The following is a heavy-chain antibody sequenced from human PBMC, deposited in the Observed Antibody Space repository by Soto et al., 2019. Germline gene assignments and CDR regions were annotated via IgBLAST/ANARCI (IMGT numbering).Heavy chain of an antibody. CDR2: IYSGGST. V-gene: IGHV3-53*01. CDR3: ARAGGYCSSTSCEHSIDY. Sequence: GGSLRLSCAASGFTVSSNYMSWVRRAPGKGLEWVSVIYSGGSTYYADSVRGRFTISRDNSKNTLYLQMKSLRAADTAVYYCARAGGYCSSTSCEHSIDYWGQGALVTVSS. J-gene: IGHJ4*02. D-gene: IGHD2-2*01. CDR1: GFTVSSNY.